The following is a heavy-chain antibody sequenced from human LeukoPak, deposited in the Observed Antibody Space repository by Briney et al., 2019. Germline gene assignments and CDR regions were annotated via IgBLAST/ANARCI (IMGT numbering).Heavy chain of an antibody. CDR1: GFTFSDYY. Sequence: GGSLRLSCAASGFTFSDYYMSWIRQAPGKGLEWVSYISSSGSTIYYADSVKGRFTISRDNAKNSLYLQMNSLRAEDTAVYYCARDPPYSGSYYQIDYWGQGTLVTVSS. D-gene: IGHD1-26*01. CDR3: ARDPPYSGSYYQIDY. J-gene: IGHJ4*02. V-gene: IGHV3-11*04. CDR2: ISSSGSTI.